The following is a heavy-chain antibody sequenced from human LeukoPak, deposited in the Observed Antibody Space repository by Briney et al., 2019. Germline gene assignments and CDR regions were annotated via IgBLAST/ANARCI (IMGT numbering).Heavy chain of an antibody. D-gene: IGHD3-22*01. Sequence: GGSLRLSCAASGFTFNTYEMNWVRQAPGKGLEWVSYISSSGSTIYYADSVKGRFTVSRDNAKNSLYLQMNSLRAEDTAVYYCARGVDSSGYYNGYWGQGTLVAVSS. CDR3: ARGVDSSGYYNGY. CDR1: GFTFNTYE. J-gene: IGHJ4*02. V-gene: IGHV3-48*03. CDR2: ISSSGSTI.